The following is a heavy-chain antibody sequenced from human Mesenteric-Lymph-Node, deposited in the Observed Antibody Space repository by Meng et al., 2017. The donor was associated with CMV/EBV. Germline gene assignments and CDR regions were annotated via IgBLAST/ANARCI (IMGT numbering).Heavy chain of an antibody. CDR2: ISSSSSYT. V-gene: IGHV3-11*06. D-gene: IGHD2-21*01. CDR3: ARVVRRNDFDY. J-gene: IGHJ4*02. Sequence: SCAASGFSFSDYYMSWIRRAPGKGLEWVSYISSSSSYTNYADSVKGRFTISRDNAKNSLYLQMNSLRAEDTAVYYCARVVRRNDFDYWGQGTLVTVSS. CDR1: GFSFSDYY.